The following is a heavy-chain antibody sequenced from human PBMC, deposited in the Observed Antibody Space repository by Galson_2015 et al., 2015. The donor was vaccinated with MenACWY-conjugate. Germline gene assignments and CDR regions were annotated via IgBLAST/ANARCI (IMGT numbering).Heavy chain of an antibody. D-gene: IGHD6-19*01. CDR2: IYYSGST. V-gene: IGHV4-39*07. J-gene: IGHJ4*02. CDR3: AARAPLLVAGNSNFDY. CDR1: GGSISSSSYY. Sequence: LSLTCTVSGGSISSSSYYWGWIRQPPGKGLEWIGSIYYSGSTYYNPSLKSRVTISVDTSKNQFSLKLSSVTAADTAVYYCAARAPLLVAGNSNFDYWGQGTLVTVSS.